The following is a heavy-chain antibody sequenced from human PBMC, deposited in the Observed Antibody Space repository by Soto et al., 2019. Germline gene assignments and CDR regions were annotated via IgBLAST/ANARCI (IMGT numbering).Heavy chain of an antibody. CDR1: GFTFISYW. Sequence: GGSLRLSCGASGFTFISYWMHWVRQAPGKGLVWVSRINSDGSSTSYADSVKGRFTISRDNAKNTLYLQMNSLRAEDTAVYYCAREHFGDGSNDYWGQGTLVTVSS. CDR3: AREHFGDGSNDY. D-gene: IGHD3-16*01. CDR2: INSDGSST. V-gene: IGHV3-74*01. J-gene: IGHJ4*02.